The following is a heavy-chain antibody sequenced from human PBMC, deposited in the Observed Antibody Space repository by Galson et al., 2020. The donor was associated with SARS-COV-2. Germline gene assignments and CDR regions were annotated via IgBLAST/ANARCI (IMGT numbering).Heavy chain of an antibody. V-gene: IGHV4-59*08. CDR2: MSNSGRT. D-gene: IGHD3-22*01. Sequence: SETLSLTCTVSGGYINSYYWSWIRQPPGKGLEWIGYMSNSGRTNYNPSLRSRVAISVDTSKNQFSLKLRSVTAADTAVYYCARLMNYYESSGYYCDHWGQGTLVTVSS. CDR3: ARLMNYYESSGYYCDH. CDR1: GGYINSYY. J-gene: IGHJ4*02.